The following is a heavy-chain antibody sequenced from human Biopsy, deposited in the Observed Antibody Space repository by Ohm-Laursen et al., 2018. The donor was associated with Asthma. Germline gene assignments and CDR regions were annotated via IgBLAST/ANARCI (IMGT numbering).Heavy chain of an antibody. V-gene: IGHV4-30-2*06. D-gene: IGHD2-21*02. Sequence: PSETLSPTCGASGDSIDSGDYSWTWIRQSPGVGLEWIGYIYRNGDTYYNPTLKNRVTISIDRSKNQFSLRLRSVTAADTAVYYCARGWNCGGDCYSLDYWGQGTLVTVSS. CDR1: GDSIDSGDYS. CDR2: IYRNGDT. J-gene: IGHJ4*02. CDR3: ARGWNCGGDCYSLDY.